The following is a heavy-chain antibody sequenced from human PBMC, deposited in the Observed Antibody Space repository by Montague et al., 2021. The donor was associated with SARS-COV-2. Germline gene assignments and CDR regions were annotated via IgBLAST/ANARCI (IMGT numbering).Heavy chain of an antibody. CDR3: ARVHIVVGTAMRYCDL. CDR1: GGSISSGGYY. V-gene: IGHV4-31*03. D-gene: IGHD2-21*02. J-gene: IGHJ2*01. CDR2: IYYSGST. Sequence: TLSLTCTVSGGSISSGGYYWSWIRQPPGKGLEWIGYIYYSGSTXYNPSLKSRVTISVDTSKNQFSLKLSSVTAADTAVYYCARVHIVVGTAMRYCDLWGRGTLVTVSS.